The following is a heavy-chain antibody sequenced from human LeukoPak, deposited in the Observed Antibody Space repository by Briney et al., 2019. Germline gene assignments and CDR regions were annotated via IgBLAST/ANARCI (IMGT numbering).Heavy chain of an antibody. CDR3: ARVDYYYDY. CDR1: GYTLTGYY. V-gene: IGHV1-2*02. CDR2: INPDSGRT. D-gene: IGHD3-3*01. J-gene: IGHJ4*02. Sequence: GASVKVSCKASGYTLTGYYMHWVRQAPGQGLEWMGWINPDSGRTNYAQKFQGRVTMTRDTSISTAYMELSRLRSDDTAVYYCARVDYYYDYWGQGTLVTVSS.